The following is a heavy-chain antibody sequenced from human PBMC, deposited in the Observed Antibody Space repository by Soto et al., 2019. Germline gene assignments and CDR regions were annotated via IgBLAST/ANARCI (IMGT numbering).Heavy chain of an antibody. D-gene: IGHD3-22*01. CDR2: INHSGST. CDR1: GGSFSGYY. CDR3: ARGGRITMIVVAYNYYYYGMDV. Sequence: QVQLQQWGAGLLKPSETLSLTCAVYGGSFSGYYWSWFRHPPGKGREWMGEINHSGSTNYNPSLKSRVTISVDTSKNQFSLKLSSVTAADTAVYYCARGGRITMIVVAYNYYYYGMDVWGQGTTVTVSS. V-gene: IGHV4-34*01. J-gene: IGHJ6*02.